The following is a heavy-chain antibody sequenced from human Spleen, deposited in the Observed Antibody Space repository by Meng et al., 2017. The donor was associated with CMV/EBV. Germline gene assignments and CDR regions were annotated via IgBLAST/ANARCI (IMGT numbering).Heavy chain of an antibody. J-gene: IGHJ4*02. Sequence: GGSLRLSCAASGFTVSSNYMSWVRQAPGKGLEWVSVIYSGGSSTYYADSVKGRFTISRDNAKNSLYLQMNSLRAEDTAVYYCASAPYSSSWFFYNWGQGTLVTVSS. CDR2: IYSGGSST. V-gene: IGHV3-53*01. CDR3: ASAPYSSSWFFYN. CDR1: GFTVSSNY. D-gene: IGHD6-13*01.